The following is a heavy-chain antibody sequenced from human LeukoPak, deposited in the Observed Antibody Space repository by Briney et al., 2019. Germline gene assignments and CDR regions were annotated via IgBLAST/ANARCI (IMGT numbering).Heavy chain of an antibody. CDR2: IIPIFGTA. CDR3: ARGSRFGRPKKRYYFDY. V-gene: IGHV1-69*05. Sequence: SVKVSCKASGGTFSSYAISWVRQAPGQGLEWMGGIIPIFGTANYAQKFQGRVTITTDESTSTAYMELSSLRSEDTAVYYCARGSRFGRPKKRYYFDYWGQGTVVTVSS. D-gene: IGHD3-10*01. J-gene: IGHJ4*02. CDR1: GGTFSSYA.